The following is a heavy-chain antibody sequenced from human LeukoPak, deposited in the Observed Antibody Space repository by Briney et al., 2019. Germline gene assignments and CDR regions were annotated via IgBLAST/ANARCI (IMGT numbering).Heavy chain of an antibody. CDR3: ARVVGDILTGYYTFPDY. J-gene: IGHJ4*02. D-gene: IGHD3-9*01. Sequence: GGSLRLSCAASGFTFVTYGMSWVRQAPGRGLEWVSAISGLGDRTYYSDSVKGRFTISRDNSKNTLYLQMNSLRAEDTAVYYCARVVGDILTGYYTFPDYWGQGTLVTVSS. V-gene: IGHV3-23*01. CDR1: GFTFVTYG. CDR2: ISGLGDRT.